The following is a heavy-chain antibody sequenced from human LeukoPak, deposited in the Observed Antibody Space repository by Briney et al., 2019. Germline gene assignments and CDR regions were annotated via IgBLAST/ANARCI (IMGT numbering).Heavy chain of an antibody. D-gene: IGHD3-16*02. CDR2: INPNSGGT. J-gene: IGHJ4*02. CDR1: GYTLTCYY. V-gene: IGHV1-2*02. Sequence: ASVKVSCKASGYTLTCYYMHWVRQAPGQGLEWMGWINPNSGGTNYAQKFQGRVTMTRDTSISTAYMELSRLRSDDTAVYYCARDFLKVWGSYRYPLHYWGQGTLVTVSS. CDR3: ARDFLKVWGSYRYPLHY.